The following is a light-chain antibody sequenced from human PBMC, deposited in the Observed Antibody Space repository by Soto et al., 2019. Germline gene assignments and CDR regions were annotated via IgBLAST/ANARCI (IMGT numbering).Light chain of an antibody. CDR3: QQSFTVPIT. CDR1: QSIAGY. J-gene: IGKJ5*01. V-gene: IGKV1-39*01. Sequence: DIQMTQSPSSLAASFGDRVTITCRASQSIAGYLSWYQQKPGKAPKFFIYSASTLQRGVPSRFGGSGSGTDFTLTITGLQPEDFETYYCQQSFTVPITFGQGTRLEIK. CDR2: SAS.